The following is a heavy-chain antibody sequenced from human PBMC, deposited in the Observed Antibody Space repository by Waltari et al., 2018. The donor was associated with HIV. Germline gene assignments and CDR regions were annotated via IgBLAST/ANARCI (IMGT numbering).Heavy chain of an antibody. D-gene: IGHD3-16*02. CDR2: IYTSGST. CDR3: ARGLRLGELSLYKYAFDI. CDR1: GGSISSYS. J-gene: IGHJ3*02. V-gene: IGHV4-4*07. Sequence: QVQLEESGPGLVKPSETLSLTCTVSGGSISSYSWSWIRLPAGKGLEWIGRIYTSGSTNYNPALKGRVTLSVDTSMNQFSLKLSSVTAADTAVYYCARGLRLGELSLYKYAFDIWGQGTMVTVSS.